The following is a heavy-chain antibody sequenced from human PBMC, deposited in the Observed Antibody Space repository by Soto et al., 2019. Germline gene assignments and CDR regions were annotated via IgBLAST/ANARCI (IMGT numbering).Heavy chain of an antibody. CDR3: AKRRGEGYFDL. Sequence: EVQLLESGGGLVQPGGSLRLSCAASGFPFINYAMSWVRQAPGKGLEWVSAIGGTSGSTYYADSVKGRFTISRDNSKNTQFLHMASLRADDTAVYYCAKRRGEGYFDLWGRGTLVTVSS. V-gene: IGHV3-23*01. D-gene: IGHD3-10*01. CDR2: IGGTSGST. CDR1: GFPFINYA. J-gene: IGHJ2*01.